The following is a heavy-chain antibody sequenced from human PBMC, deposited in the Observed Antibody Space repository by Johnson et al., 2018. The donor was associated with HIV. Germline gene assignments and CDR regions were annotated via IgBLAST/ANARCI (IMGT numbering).Heavy chain of an antibody. D-gene: IGHD2-15*01. CDR3: TTDYSTPIVVVVAATPDAFDI. CDR1: GFTFSNAW. J-gene: IGHJ3*02. CDR2: IKSKTDGGTT. V-gene: IGHV3-15*01. Sequence: VQLVESGGGVVQPGRSLRLSCAASGFTFSNAWMSWARQAPGKGLEWVGRIKSKTDGGTTDYAAPVKGRFTISRDDSKNTLYLQMNSLKTEDTAVYYCTTDYSTPIVVVVAATPDAFDIWGQGTMVTVSS.